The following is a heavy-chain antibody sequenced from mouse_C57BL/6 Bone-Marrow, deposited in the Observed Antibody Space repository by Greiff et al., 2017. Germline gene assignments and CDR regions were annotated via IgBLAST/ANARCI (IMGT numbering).Heavy chain of an antibody. D-gene: IGHD1-1*01. J-gene: IGHJ3*01. CDR1: GFNITDDY. CDR3: TTDYGSSYPAWFAY. Sequence: EVQLQQSGAELVRPGASVKLSCTASGFNITDDYMHWVKQRPEQGLEWIGWIDPENGDTDYASKFQGKATIAADTSSNTAYLQLSSLTSEDTAVYYCTTDYGSSYPAWFAYWGQGTLVTVSA. CDR2: IDPENGDT. V-gene: IGHV14-4*01.